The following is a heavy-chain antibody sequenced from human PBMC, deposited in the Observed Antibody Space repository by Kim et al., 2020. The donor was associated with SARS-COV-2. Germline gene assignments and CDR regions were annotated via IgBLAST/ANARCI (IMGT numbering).Heavy chain of an antibody. V-gene: IGHV4-39*01. CDR3: ARQPLSNDY. J-gene: IGHJ4*02. CDR2: GST. Sequence: GSTYYDPCRTSRVNISVDTSKKQFSLKLSSVTDADTAVYYCARQPLSNDYWGQGTLVTVSS.